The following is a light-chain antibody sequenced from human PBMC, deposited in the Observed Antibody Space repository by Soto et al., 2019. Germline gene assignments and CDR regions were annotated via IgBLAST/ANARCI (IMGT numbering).Light chain of an antibody. CDR1: HSISNY. J-gene: IGKJ1*01. CDR3: QQYSSYPWT. V-gene: IGKV1-39*01. CDR2: TSS. Sequence: DIQMTQSPSSLSASVGDRVTITCRATHSISNYLNWYQQKPGKAPNLLIYTSSSLQSGVPSRFSGSGSGTDFTLTISSLQPEDFATYYCQQYSSYPWTFGQGTRVDVK.